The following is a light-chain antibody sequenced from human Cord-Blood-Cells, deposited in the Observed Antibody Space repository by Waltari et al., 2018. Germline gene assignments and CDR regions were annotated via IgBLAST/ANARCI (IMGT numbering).Light chain of an antibody. CDR3: GSYTRSGPLYYV. J-gene: IGLJ1*01. Sequence: QSALTQPASVSGSPGQSITISCTGTSSDVGGYNYVSWYQQHPGKAPKLMIYEVSNRPSGFSNRSSDPRPGNRASRTISGFQAEKGLNNYAGSYTRSGPLYYVSETGPK. CDR2: EVS. CDR1: SSDVGGYNY. V-gene: IGLV2-14*01.